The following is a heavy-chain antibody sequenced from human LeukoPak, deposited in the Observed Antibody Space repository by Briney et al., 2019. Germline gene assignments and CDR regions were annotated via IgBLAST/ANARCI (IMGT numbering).Heavy chain of an antibody. CDR2: IQYDESNK. J-gene: IGHJ4*02. V-gene: IGHV3-30*02. CDR3: GSSSSTGVY. D-gene: IGHD6-6*01. Sequence: PGGSLRLSCAASGFTFSSYGLHWIRQAPGKGLEWVAFIQYDESNKYYADSVKGRFTISRDNSKNTLYLQMNSLRAEDTAVYDCGSSSSTGVYWGQGTLVTVSS. CDR1: GFTFSSYG.